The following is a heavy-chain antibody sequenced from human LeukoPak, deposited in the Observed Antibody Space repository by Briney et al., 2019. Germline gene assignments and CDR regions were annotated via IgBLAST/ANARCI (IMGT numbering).Heavy chain of an antibody. J-gene: IGHJ4*02. CDR1: GFTFSNYG. V-gene: IGHV3-30*02. D-gene: IGHD3-22*01. CDR3: AKEKKYYYDSTGYPGYDY. Sequence: PGGSLRLSCAASGFTFSNYGMHWVRQAPGKGLEWVAFIRYDGTNKYYADSVNGRLTISRDNSKNTLYLQMNSLRAEDTAVYYCAKEKKYYYDSTGYPGYDYWGQGTLVTVSS. CDR2: IRYDGTNK.